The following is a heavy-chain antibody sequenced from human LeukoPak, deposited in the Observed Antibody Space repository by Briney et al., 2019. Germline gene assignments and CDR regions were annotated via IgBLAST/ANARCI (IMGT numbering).Heavy chain of an antibody. CDR1: GGSVSSADYY. CDR2: IYHTGSN. J-gene: IGHJ4*02. CDR3: ARVRRGSGSYYNVSPRYYFDY. V-gene: IGHV4-61*08. Sequence: SETLSLTCTVSGGSVSSADYYWSWIRHPPGKALEWIGYIYHTGSNNYKYSLKSRVTISVDRSKNQFSLKLSSVTAADTAVYYCARVRRGSGSYYNVSPRYYFDYWGQGTLVTVSS. D-gene: IGHD3-10*01.